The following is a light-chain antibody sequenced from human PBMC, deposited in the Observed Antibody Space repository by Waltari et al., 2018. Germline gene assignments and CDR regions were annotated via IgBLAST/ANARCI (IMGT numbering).Light chain of an antibody. CDR2: QDD. CDR1: KSRDTY. CDR3: QAWDNSTVV. V-gene: IGLV3-1*01. J-gene: IGLJ2*01. Sequence: SYELTHPPSVSVSPGQPPSIPCSGDKSRDTYASWYQQKPGQSPVLVIYQDDKRPQGIPERFSGSNSGDTATLTIGGTQATDEADYFCQAWDNSTVVFGGGTKLTVL.